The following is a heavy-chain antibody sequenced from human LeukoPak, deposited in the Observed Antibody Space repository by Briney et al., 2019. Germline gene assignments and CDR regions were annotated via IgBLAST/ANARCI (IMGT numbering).Heavy chain of an antibody. CDR3: ARVEDRDNVWGSYRLADY. Sequence: EASVKASCKASGYTFTTYGISWVRQAPGQGLEWMGWISAHNGHTNYAQNLQGRVTMTTDTSTSTAYMELRSLRSDDTAVYYCARVEDRDNVWGSYRLADYWGQGTLVTVSS. J-gene: IGHJ4*02. CDR2: ISAHNGHT. CDR1: GYTFTTYG. V-gene: IGHV1-18*04. D-gene: IGHD3-16*02.